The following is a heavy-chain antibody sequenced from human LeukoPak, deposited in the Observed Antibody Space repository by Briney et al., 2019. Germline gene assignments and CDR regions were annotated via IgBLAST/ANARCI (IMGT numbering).Heavy chain of an antibody. V-gene: IGHV4-59*08. CDR3: ARQDGYSGGYFDY. J-gene: IGHJ4*02. Sequence: PSETLSLTCTVSGGSISSNYWSWIRQPPGKGLEWIGYIYYSGSTNYNPSLKSRVTISVDTSKNQFSLKLSSVTAADTAVYYCARQDGYSGGYFDYWGQGTLVTVSS. CDR1: GGSISSNY. CDR2: IYYSGST. D-gene: IGHD1-26*01.